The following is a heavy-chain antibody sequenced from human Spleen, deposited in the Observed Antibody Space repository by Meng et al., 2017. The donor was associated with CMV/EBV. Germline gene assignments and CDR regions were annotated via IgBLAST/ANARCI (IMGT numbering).Heavy chain of an antibody. D-gene: IGHD2-21*01. V-gene: IGHV1-18*01. J-gene: IGHJ6*02. CDR1: GYTFTSYG. CDR3: ASEAIYRGGFLWGGGDGLDYYYYGMDV. Sequence: ASVKVSCKASGYTFTSYGISWVRQAPGQGLEWMGWISAYNGNTNYAQKLQGRVTMTTDTSTSTAYMELRSLRSDDTAVYYGASEAIYRGGFLWGGGDGLDYYYYGMDVWGQGTTVTVSS. CDR2: ISAYNGNT.